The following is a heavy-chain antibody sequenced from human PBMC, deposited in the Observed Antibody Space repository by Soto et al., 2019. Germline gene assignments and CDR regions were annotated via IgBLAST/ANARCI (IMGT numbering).Heavy chain of an antibody. CDR2: INAGNGNT. Sequence: ASVKVSCKASGYTFTSYAMHWVRQAPGQRLEWMGWINAGNGNTKYSQKFQGRVTITRDTSASTAYMELSSLRSEDTAVYYCARNKKTGTTGYYGMDVWGQGTTVTVSS. CDR1: GYTFTSYA. J-gene: IGHJ6*02. CDR3: ARNKKTGTTGYYGMDV. D-gene: IGHD1-7*01. V-gene: IGHV1-3*01.